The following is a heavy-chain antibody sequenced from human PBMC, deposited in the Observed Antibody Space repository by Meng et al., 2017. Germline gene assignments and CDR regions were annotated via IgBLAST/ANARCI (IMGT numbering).Heavy chain of an antibody. CDR2: ISYDGSNK. V-gene: IGHV3-30*01. D-gene: IGHD3-22*01. CDR3: ARENGADYYDSSGSLKHCMDV. J-gene: IGHJ6*02. Sequence: GESLKISCAASGFTFSSYAMHWVRQAPGKGLEWVAVISYDGSNKYYEDSVKGRFTISRENSKNPRYLQMNSLRAEDTAVYYCARENGADYYDSSGSLKHCMDVWGQGTLVTVSS. CDR1: GFTFSSYA.